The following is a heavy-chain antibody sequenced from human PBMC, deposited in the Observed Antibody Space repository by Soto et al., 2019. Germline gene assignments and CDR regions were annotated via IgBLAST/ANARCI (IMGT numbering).Heavy chain of an antibody. D-gene: IGHD5-18*01. V-gene: IGHV1-18*01. CDR3: ARDPNSRDRGYIVDFDY. J-gene: IGHJ4*02. CDR2: ISAYNGNT. CDR1: GYTFTSYG. Sequence: ASVKVSCKASGYTFTSYGISWVRQAPGQGLEWMGWISAYNGNTNYAQKLQGRVTMTTDTSTSTAYMELRSLGSDDTAVYYCARDPNSRDRGYIVDFDYWGKGTLVTVSS.